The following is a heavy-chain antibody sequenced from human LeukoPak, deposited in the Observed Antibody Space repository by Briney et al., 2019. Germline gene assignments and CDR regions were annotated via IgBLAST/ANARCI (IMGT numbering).Heavy chain of an antibody. CDR2: ISWNGDTT. CDR3: AKDMGCKVALAGGGYMDA. D-gene: IGHD6-19*01. CDR1: GCPFDDYT. J-gene: IGHJ6*03. Sequence: PGGSLRLSCAAYGCPFDDYTMHWVRQAPGKGLEWVSFISWNGDTTYYADAVSGRFTTSRDHSKHSLHLQMNGLRAEDTGFYYCAKDMGCKVALAGGGYMDAWGKGTTAAVCS. V-gene: IGHV3-43*01.